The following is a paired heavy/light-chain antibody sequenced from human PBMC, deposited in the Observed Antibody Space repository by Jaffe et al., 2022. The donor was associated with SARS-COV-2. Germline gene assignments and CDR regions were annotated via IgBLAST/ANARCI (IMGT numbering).Light chain of an antibody. Sequence: EIVMTQSPATLSVSPGERATLSCRASQSVSWNLAWYQQKPGQAPRLLIHGTSTRATGIPARFSGSGSGTEFTLTISSLQSEDFAVYYCQQYNNWPPLTFGGGTKVELK. J-gene: IGKJ4*01. CDR3: QQYNNWPPLT. CDR2: GTS. CDR1: QSVSWN. V-gene: IGKV3-15*01.
Heavy chain of an antibody. J-gene: IGHJ2*01. CDR2: AYYSGST. Sequence: QVRLQESGPGLVKPSETLSLTCNVSDDSITDYYWSWIRQSPGKGPEWIGFAYYSGSTNYSPSLRSRVTMSVDTSKNQFSLKLTSVTAADTAVYYCARVRSGSFWFFDLWGRGTLVTVSS. D-gene: IGHD1-26*01. CDR1: DDSITDYY. V-gene: IGHV4-59*01. CDR3: ARVRSGSFWFFDL.